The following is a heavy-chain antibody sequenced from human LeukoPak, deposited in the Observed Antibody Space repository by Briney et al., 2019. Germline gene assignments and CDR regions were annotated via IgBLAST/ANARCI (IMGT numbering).Heavy chain of an antibody. D-gene: IGHD6-13*01. V-gene: IGHV3-30-3*01. Sequence: GGSLRLSCAASGFTFSSYAMHWVRQAPGKGLEWVAVISYVGSNKYYADSANGRFTISRDNSKDTLYLQMNSLRAEDTAVYYCASHFSSSHYYYYGMDVWGQGTTVTVS. CDR1: GFTFSSYA. CDR3: ASHFSSSHYYYYGMDV. CDR2: ISYVGSNK. J-gene: IGHJ6*02.